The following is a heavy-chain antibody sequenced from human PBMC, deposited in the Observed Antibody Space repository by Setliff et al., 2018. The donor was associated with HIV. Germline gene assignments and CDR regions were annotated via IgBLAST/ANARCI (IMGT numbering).Heavy chain of an antibody. V-gene: IGHV3-23*01. CDR2: IPVGDPTT. CDR1: YISLS. Sequence: GGSLRLSCSYTYISLSMLWVRQAPGKGLEWVSTIPVGDPTTYYAASVKGRFTISRDNSKNTLYLQMNSLTADDTAVYYCAKRSSSDNSVPGNYFDYWGQGTLVTVSS. CDR3: AKRSSSDNSVPGNYFDY. J-gene: IGHJ4*02. D-gene: IGHD3-22*01.